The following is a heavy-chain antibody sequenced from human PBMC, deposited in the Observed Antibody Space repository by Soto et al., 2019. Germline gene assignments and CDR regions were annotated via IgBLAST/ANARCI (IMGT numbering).Heavy chain of an antibody. D-gene: IGHD6-19*01. CDR2: IVSDGSRK. V-gene: IGHV3-30-3*01. CDR1: GFTFSTYA. J-gene: IGHJ3*02. CDR3: ARTIAVAGPDAFDI. Sequence: QVQLVESGGGVVQPGRSLRLSCAASGFTFSTYAMHWVRQVPGKGLEWVAVIVSDGSRKYYADSVVKGRFTIYRDNSKNTLYLQMNSLRADDTAVYNCARTIAVAGPDAFDIWGQGTMVTVSS.